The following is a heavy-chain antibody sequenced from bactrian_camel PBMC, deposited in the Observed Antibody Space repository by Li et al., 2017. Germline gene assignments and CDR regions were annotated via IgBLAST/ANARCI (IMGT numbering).Heavy chain of an antibody. Sequence: QLVESGGGLVQPGGSLRLSCAASGFTFSSYYMSWVRQAPGKGLEWVSSIYSGGGNTYYGDSVKGRFTISKDNAKNTLYLQMNSLNPDDTAVYYCAADRGAGSRFGFEYKHWGQGTQVTVS. CDR3: AADRGAGSRFGFEYKH. V-gene: IGHV3-2*01. CDR2: IYSGGGNT. CDR1: GFTFSSYY. J-gene: IGHJ4*01. D-gene: IGHD6*01.